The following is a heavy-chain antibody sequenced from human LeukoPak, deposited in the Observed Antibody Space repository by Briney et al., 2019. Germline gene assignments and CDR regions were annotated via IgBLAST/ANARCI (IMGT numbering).Heavy chain of an antibody. D-gene: IGHD6-19*01. Sequence: GASVKVSCKTSGYTFSDYYIHWIRQAPGQGLEWVGWINPNSGDTDYAQKFQGRVTVTRDTSISTAYMELGRLRSDDTAVYYCARGGSSGWYPDYWGQGTLVTVSS. CDR2: INPNSGDT. CDR3: ARGGSSGWYPDY. J-gene: IGHJ4*02. V-gene: IGHV1-2*02. CDR1: GYTFSDYY.